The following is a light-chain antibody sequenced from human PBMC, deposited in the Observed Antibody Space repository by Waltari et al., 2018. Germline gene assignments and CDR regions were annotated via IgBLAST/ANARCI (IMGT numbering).Light chain of an antibody. V-gene: IGLV2-23*01. CDR1: SNDIGNYDL. J-gene: IGLJ1*01. CDR3: FSFVAANSFV. CDR2: GAT. Sequence: QSALTQPASVSGSPGQSITLSCTGTSNDIGNYDLVSWYQQRPGEAPKLLMYGATTRPSGVSNRVSGSKSGKTASLTISGRQTEDEADYYCFSFVAANSFVFGPGTKVTVL.